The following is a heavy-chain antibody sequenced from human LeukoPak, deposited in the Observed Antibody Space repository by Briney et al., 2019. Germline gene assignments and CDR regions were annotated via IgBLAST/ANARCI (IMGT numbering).Heavy chain of an antibody. CDR1: GYSISSGYH. J-gene: IGHJ4*02. V-gene: IGHV4-38-2*01. CDR2: MSHSGST. Sequence: PSETLSLTCGVSGYSISSGYHWGWIRQPTGKGLEWIGSMSHSGSTYYNPSLKSRVTISVDTSKNQFSVKLSSVTAADPAVYYXXRHHLXXXXXDGRXXXDYWGQGTLVTVSS. CDR3: XRHHLXXXXXDGRXXXDY.